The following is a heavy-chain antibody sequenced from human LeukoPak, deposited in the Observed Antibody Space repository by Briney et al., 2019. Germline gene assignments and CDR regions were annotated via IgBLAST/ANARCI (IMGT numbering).Heavy chain of an antibody. CDR2: FDPEDGET. CDR1: VYTLTELS. J-gene: IGHJ3*02. D-gene: IGHD2-15*01. CDR3: ATAYSVAGDAFDI. V-gene: IGHV1-24*01. Sequence: GASVKVSRKVSVYTLTELSMLWVRQAPGKGIEWMGGFDPEDGETIYAQKFQGRVTMTEDTTTDTAYMELNSLRSEDTAVYYCATAYSVAGDAFDIWGQGTMVTVSS.